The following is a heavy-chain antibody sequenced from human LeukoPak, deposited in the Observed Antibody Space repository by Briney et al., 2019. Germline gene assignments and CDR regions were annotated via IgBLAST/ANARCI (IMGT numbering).Heavy chain of an antibody. D-gene: IGHD4-17*01. Sequence: PSETLSLTCTASGGSSSGYYWSWIRQPPGQGLEWIGYMYDSGNINYNPSLKRRVTISLVTSNNQFSLKLESVTGAGTAVYYCARDGGYGYYAAIWFDPWGQGNLVTVSS. CDR3: ARDGGYGYYAAIWFDP. J-gene: IGHJ5*02. V-gene: IGHV4-59*01. CDR1: GGSSSGYY. CDR2: MYDSGNI.